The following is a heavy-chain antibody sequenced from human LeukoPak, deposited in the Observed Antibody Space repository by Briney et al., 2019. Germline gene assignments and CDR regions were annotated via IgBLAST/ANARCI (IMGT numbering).Heavy chain of an antibody. V-gene: IGHV1-8*01. CDR3: ARASVRYGSGSLRAVGY. J-gene: IGHJ4*02. CDR1: GYTFTSYD. D-gene: IGHD3-10*01. CDR2: MNPNSGNT. Sequence: ASVKVSYKASGYTFTSYDINWVRQATGQGLEWMGWMNPNSGNTGYAQKFQGRVTMTRNTSISTAYMELSSLRSEDTAVYYCARASVRYGSGSLRAVGYWGQGTLVTVSS.